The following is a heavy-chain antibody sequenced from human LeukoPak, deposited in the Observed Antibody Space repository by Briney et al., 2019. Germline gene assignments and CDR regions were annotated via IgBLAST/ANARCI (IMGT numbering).Heavy chain of an antibody. D-gene: IGHD3-22*01. J-gene: IGHJ3*02. V-gene: IGHV4-39*01. CDR3: ARRVTMIVVVPNDAFDI. CDR2: IYYSGST. CDR1: GGSISSSSYY. Sequence: PSETLSLTCTVSGGSISSSSYYWGWIRQPPGKGLEWIGSIYYSGSTYYNPSLKSRVTISVDTSKNQFSLKLSSVTAADTAVYYCARRVTMIVVVPNDAFDIWGQGTMVTVPS.